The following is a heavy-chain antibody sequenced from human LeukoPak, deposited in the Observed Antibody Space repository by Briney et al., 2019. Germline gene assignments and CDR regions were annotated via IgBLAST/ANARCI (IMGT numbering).Heavy chain of an antibody. Sequence: ASVKVSCKASGYTFTGYYMHWVRQAPGQGLEWMGWINPNSGGTNYAQKFQGRVTITADKSTSTAYMELSSLRSEDTAIYYCARDPGTLATYFDYWGPGTLVTVSS. CDR1: GYTFTGYY. V-gene: IGHV1-2*02. D-gene: IGHD6-13*01. J-gene: IGHJ4*02. CDR2: INPNSGGT. CDR3: ARDPGTLATYFDY.